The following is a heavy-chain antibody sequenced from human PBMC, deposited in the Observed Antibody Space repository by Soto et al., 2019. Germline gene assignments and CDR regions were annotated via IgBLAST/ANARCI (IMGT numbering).Heavy chain of an antibody. V-gene: IGHV4-34*01. CDR2: INHSGST. D-gene: IGHD2-15*01. CDR3: ARGLSGELVAATPGWFDP. Sequence: PSETLSLTCAVYGGSFSGYYWSWIRQPPGKGLEWIGEINHSGSTNYNPSLKSRVTISVDTSKNQFSLKLSSVTAADTAVYYCARGLSGELVAATPGWFDPWGQGTLVTVSS. CDR1: GGSFSGYY. J-gene: IGHJ5*02.